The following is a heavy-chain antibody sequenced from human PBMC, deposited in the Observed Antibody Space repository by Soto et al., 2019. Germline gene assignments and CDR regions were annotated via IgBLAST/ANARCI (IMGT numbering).Heavy chain of an antibody. V-gene: IGHV3-9*01. Sequence: EVQLVESGGGLVQPGRSLRLSCAASGFTFDDYAMHWVRQAPGKGLEWVSGINWNSGSIGYADSVKGRFPVSRENAKNSLYLQMNSLRAEDTALYYCAKDKRGMITFGGIIVSWGQGTLVTVSS. D-gene: IGHD3-16*02. CDR3: AKDKRGMITFGGIIVS. CDR1: GFTFDDYA. J-gene: IGHJ5*02. CDR2: INWNSGSI.